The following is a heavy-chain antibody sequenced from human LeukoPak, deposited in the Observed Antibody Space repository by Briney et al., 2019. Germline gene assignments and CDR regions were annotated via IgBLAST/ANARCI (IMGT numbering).Heavy chain of an antibody. Sequence: SETLSLTCAVYGGSFSGYYWSWIRQPPGKGLEWIGEINHSGSTSYNPSLKSRVTISVDTSKNQFSLKLSSVTAADTAVYYCARVRSSSWSHNWFDPWGQGTLVTVSS. CDR3: ARVRSSSWSHNWFDP. CDR2: INHSGST. D-gene: IGHD6-13*01. CDR1: GGSFSGYY. J-gene: IGHJ5*02. V-gene: IGHV4-34*01.